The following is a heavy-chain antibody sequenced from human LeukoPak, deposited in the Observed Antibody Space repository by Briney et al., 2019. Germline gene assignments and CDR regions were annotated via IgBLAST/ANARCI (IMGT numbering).Heavy chain of an antibody. CDR1: RFNFNNYW. Sequence: GDSLKISCKGSRFNFNNYWIAWVRQMPGKGLEWVGIICPATSGTRYSPSFQGQVTISSDKSISTAYLQWNSLKASDTAMYYCARRQKDVSTGYGEDWGQGTLVTVSS. J-gene: IGHJ4*02. V-gene: IGHV5-51*01. CDR2: ICPATSGT. D-gene: IGHD3-9*01. CDR3: ARRQKDVSTGYGED.